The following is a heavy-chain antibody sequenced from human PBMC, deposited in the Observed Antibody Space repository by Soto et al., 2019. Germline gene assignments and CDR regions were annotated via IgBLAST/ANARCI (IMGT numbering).Heavy chain of an antibody. CDR2: ISYRGTT. CDR3: ARHIGVTGTRGFDY. CDR1: GGSISETYW. D-gene: IGHD6-19*01. Sequence: QVQLQESGPGLVEPSETLSLTCAVSGGSISETYWWRWVRQPQGKGLEWIGEISYRGTTHYNPSLRSRVTISMDTSRNQISLPLISVTAADAASYFCARHIGVTGTRGFDYWGQGTLVTVSS. V-gene: IGHV4-4*02. J-gene: IGHJ4*02.